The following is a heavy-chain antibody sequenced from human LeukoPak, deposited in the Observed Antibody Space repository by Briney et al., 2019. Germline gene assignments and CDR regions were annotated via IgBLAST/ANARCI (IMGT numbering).Heavy chain of an antibody. CDR1: GGSISSGGYY. CDR2: IYYSGST. D-gene: IGHD3-3*01. J-gene: IGHJ4*02. CDR3: ARESVLRFLFFFDY. Sequence: ASGTLSLTCTVSGGSISSGGYYWSWIRQHPGKGLEWIGYIYYSGSTYYNPSLKSRVTISVDTSKNQFSLKLSSVTAADTAVYYCARESVLRFLFFFDYWGQGTLVTVSS. V-gene: IGHV4-31*03.